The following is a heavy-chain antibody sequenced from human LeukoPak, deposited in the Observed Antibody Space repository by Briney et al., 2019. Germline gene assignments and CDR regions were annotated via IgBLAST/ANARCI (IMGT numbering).Heavy chain of an antibody. J-gene: IGHJ6*02. D-gene: IGHD3-22*01. CDR1: GFTFSDYY. Sequence: GGSLRLSCVACGFTFSDYYMSWVRQAPGKGLEWVSYICGRGSDLYYADSVKGRFTISRDNAKNSPFLQMNSLRAEDTAVYYCARSVGYYYTMDVSGQGTTVTVSS. CDR2: ICGRGSDL. CDR3: ARSVGYYYTMDV. V-gene: IGHV3-11*01.